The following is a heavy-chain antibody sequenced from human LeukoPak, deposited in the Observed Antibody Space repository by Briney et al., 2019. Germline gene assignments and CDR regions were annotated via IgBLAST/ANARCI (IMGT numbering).Heavy chain of an antibody. D-gene: IGHD2-21*01. V-gene: IGHV3-30*01. J-gene: IGHJ6*03. CDR1: GFTFSSYA. Sequence: GRSLRLSCAASGFTFSSYAMHWVRQAPGKGLDGVALVSYDGSNKNYADSVKGRCTISRDNSKNTLYLQMNSMRTEDTAVKYCARDGYEPALFQNYYYLDVWGKGTTVTVSS. CDR3: ARDGYEPALFQNYYYLDV. CDR2: VSYDGSNK.